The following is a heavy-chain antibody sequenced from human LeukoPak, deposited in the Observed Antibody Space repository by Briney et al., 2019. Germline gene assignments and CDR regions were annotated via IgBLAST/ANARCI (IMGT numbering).Heavy chain of an antibody. CDR3: ARDGYGSGSYYFDY. V-gene: IGHV3-30*01. J-gene: IGHJ4*02. CDR2: ISYDGSNK. D-gene: IGHD3-10*01. Sequence: PGRSLRLSCAASGFTFSSYAMHWVRQAPGPGLEWVAVISYDGSNKYYADSVKGRFTISRDNSKNTLYLQMKSLGAEDTAVYYCARDGYGSGSYYFDYWGQGTLVTVSS. CDR1: GFTFSSYA.